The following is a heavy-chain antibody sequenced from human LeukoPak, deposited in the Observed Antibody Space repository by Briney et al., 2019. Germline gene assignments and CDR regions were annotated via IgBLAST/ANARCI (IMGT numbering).Heavy chain of an antibody. CDR2: ISPNSSGT. CDR1: GYTFIDYY. V-gene: IGHV1-2*02. Sequence: VASVNVSFKASGYTFIDYYMHWVRQAPGQGLESIGWISPNSSGTKYVQKFQGRVTMTRDTSITTVYMELSGLSFDDTAVYYCARGGGRYSVDYWGQGTLVIVSS. J-gene: IGHJ4*02. CDR3: ARGGGRYSVDY. D-gene: IGHD1-26*01.